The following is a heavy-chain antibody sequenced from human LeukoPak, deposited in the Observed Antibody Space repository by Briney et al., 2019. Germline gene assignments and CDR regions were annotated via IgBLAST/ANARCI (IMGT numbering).Heavy chain of an antibody. CDR3: AKGSYYDSSGSFYFDY. Sequence: PGGSLRLSCAASGFTFGSYWMSWVRQAPGKGLEWVSGISGSGDNTYYADSVKGRFTISRDNSKNTLYVQVNSLGTEDTAAYYCAKGSYYDSSGSFYFDYWGQGTLVTVSS. CDR2: ISGSGDNT. CDR1: GFTFGSYW. D-gene: IGHD3-22*01. V-gene: IGHV3-23*01. J-gene: IGHJ4*02.